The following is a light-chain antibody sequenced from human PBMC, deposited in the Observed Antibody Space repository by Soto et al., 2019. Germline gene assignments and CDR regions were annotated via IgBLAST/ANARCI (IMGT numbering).Light chain of an antibody. V-gene: IGKV3D-20*01. CDR2: DAS. Sequence: IVLTQSPVTLSLSPGEVATLSCGASQTITFNFLALYQQKPGLAPRLLVNDASISVDGIPDRFSGSVSGTDFTLTISRLEPEDFAMYYCQHYGDSNPTFGGGTRVEI. CDR3: QHYGDSNPT. CDR1: QTITFNF. J-gene: IGKJ4*01.